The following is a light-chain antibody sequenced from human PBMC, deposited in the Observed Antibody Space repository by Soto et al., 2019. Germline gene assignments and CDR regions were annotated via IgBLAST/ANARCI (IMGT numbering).Light chain of an antibody. CDR1: QSISSW. Sequence: DIQMTQSPSTLSVSVGDRVTITCGASQSISSWLAWYQQKPGKAPKLLIYDASSLESGVPSRFSGSGSGTEFTLTISSLQPDDFATYYCQQYNSYTWTFGQGTKVEIK. CDR2: DAS. CDR3: QQYNSYTWT. V-gene: IGKV1-5*01. J-gene: IGKJ1*01.